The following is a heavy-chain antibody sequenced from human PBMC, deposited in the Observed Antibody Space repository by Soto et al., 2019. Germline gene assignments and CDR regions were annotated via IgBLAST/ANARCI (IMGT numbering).Heavy chain of an antibody. V-gene: IGHV3-33*01. CDR1: GFTFSSYG. Sequence: QVLLVESGGGVVQPGRSLRLSCAASGFTFSSYGMHWVRQAPGKGLEWVAVIWYDGSNKYYADSVKGRFTISRDNSENTLYLQMNSLRAEDTAVYYCARESQYYYDNWGQGTLVTVSS. D-gene: IGHD3-22*01. J-gene: IGHJ1*01. CDR2: IWYDGSNK. CDR3: ARESQYYYDN.